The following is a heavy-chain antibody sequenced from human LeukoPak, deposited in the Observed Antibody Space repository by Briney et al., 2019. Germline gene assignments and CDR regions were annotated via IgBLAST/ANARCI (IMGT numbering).Heavy chain of an antibody. Sequence: GGSLRLSCAPSGFTFSSDSMNWVRHAPGEGLECVSYICSSRSNIYYADSVKGGFTISRDNSKNSLYMNMNSLRAEDTPVYYCGRDKGRIVGATDYWGQGTLVTVSS. D-gene: IGHD1-26*01. J-gene: IGHJ4*02. V-gene: IGHV3-48*01. CDR3: GRDKGRIVGATDY. CDR2: ICSSRSNI. CDR1: GFTFSSDS.